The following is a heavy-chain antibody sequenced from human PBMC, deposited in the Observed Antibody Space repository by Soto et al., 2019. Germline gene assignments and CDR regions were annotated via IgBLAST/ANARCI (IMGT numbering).Heavy chain of an antibody. Sequence: KPGGSLRLSCAASGFTSSSYSMNWVRQAPGKGLEWVSSISSSSSYIYYADSVKGRLTISRDNAKNSLYLQMNSLRAEDTAVYYCARDPQNLGITGTTSYYYYYGMDVWGQGTTVTVSS. J-gene: IGHJ6*02. CDR2: ISSSSSYI. CDR1: GFTSSSYS. D-gene: IGHD1-7*01. CDR3: ARDPQNLGITGTTSYYYYYGMDV. V-gene: IGHV3-21*01.